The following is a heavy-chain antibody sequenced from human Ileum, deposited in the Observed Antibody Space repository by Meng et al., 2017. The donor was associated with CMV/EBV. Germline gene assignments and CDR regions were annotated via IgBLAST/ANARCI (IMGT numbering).Heavy chain of an antibody. CDR3: ARWGSGMSPTADWFDP. Sequence: LQESGPGLGKPSETLSLICPVSGDFMTDYFWTWIRQPAGKGLEWIGRIYSNGATNYNPSLQSRVTMSIDTSKNQFSLKVTSVTAADTAVYYCARWGSGMSPTADWFDPWGQGTLVTVSS. D-gene: IGHD2-15*01. CDR1: GDFMTDYF. CDR2: IYSNGAT. J-gene: IGHJ5*02. V-gene: IGHV4-4*07.